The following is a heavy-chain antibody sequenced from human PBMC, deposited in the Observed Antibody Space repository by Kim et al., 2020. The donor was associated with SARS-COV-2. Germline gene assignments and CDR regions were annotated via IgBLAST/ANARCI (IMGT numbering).Heavy chain of an antibody. CDR3: ARDINHSGYYYGMDV. J-gene: IGHJ6*02. V-gene: IGHV4-31*03. CDR1: GGSISSGGYY. D-gene: IGHD3-10*01. CDR2: IYYSGST. Sequence: SETLSLTCTVSGGSISSGGYYWSWIRQHPGKGLEWIGYIYYSGSTYYNPSLKSRVTISVDTSKNQFSLKLSSVTAADTAVYYCARDINHSGYYYGMDVWGQGTTVTVSS.